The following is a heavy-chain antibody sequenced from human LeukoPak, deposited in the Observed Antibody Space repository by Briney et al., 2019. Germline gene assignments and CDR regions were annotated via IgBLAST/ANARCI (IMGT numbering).Heavy chain of an antibody. D-gene: IGHD3-16*02. CDR2: ISSSSSYI. CDR1: GFTFSSYS. CDR3: ARLSSYRNDY. J-gene: IGHJ4*02. Sequence: GGSLRLSCAASGFTFSSYSMNWVRQAPGKGLEWVSSISSSSSYIYYADSVKGRFTISRHNSKNTLYLQMNSLRAEDTAVYYCARLSSYRNDYWGQGTLVTVSS. V-gene: IGHV3-21*04.